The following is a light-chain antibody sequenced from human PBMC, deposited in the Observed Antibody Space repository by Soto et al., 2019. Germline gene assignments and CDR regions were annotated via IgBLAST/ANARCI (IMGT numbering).Light chain of an antibody. CDR2: DVN. J-gene: IGLJ3*02. CDR1: SSDVGAHNY. Sequence: QSALTQPPSASGSPGQSLTISCTGTSSDVGAHNYVSWYQQNPGKAPKLMLYDVNKRPSGVPDRFSGSKSGNTASLTVSGPQDEHEPDSTLSSDEGGNTLVFGGGTKVTVL. CDR3: SSDEGGNTLV. V-gene: IGLV2-8*01.